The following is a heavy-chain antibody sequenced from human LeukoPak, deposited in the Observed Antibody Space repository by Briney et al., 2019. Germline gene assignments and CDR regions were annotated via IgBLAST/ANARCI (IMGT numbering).Heavy chain of an antibody. CDR3: ARGLYYYDSSGYYSTRWGDAFDI. CDR2: IYTSGST. CDR1: GGSISSYY. J-gene: IGHJ3*02. V-gene: IGHV4-4*07. D-gene: IGHD3-22*01. Sequence: KTSETLSLTCTVSGGSISSYYWSWIRQPAGKGLEWIGRIYTSGSTNYNPSLKSRVTMSVDTSKNQFSLKLSSVTAADTAVYYCARGLYYYDSSGYYSTRWGDAFDIWGQGTMVTVSS.